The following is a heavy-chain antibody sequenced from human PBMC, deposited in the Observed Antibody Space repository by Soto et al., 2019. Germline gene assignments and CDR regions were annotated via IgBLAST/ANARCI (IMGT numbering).Heavy chain of an antibody. CDR2: IIPIPGTA. J-gene: IGHJ6*02. D-gene: IGHD2-2*01. Sequence: QVQLVQSGAEVKKPGSSVKISCKASGGTFGSYAISWVRQAPGQGLEWMGGIIPIPGTANYAQKFQGRVTIAADESTSTANMELSSLRSEDTAVYYCARSQGSSTSLEIYYYYYYGIDVWGQGITENVSS. CDR1: GGTFGSYA. CDR3: ARSQGSSTSLEIYYYYYYGIDV. V-gene: IGHV1-69*01.